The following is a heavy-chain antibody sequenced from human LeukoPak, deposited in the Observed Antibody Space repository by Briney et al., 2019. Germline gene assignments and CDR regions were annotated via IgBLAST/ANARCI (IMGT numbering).Heavy chain of an antibody. V-gene: IGHV4-59*01. CDR2: IYYSGST. CDR1: GGSISSYY. D-gene: IGHD3-10*01. J-gene: IGHJ4*02. Sequence: SETLSLTCTVSGGSISSYYWSWIRQPPGKGLEWIGYIYYSGSTNYNPSLKSRVTISVDTSKNQFSLKLSSVTAADTAVHYCASFHGSGPDYWGQGTLVTVSS. CDR3: ASFHGSGPDY.